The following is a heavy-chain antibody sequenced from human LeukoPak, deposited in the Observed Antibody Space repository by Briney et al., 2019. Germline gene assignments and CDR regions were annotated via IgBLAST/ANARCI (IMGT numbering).Heavy chain of an antibody. J-gene: IGHJ4*02. CDR3: AKESDQYHSSGYYWPTDFDY. V-gene: IGHV3-33*06. Sequence: PGGSLRLSCAASGFTFSSYGMHWVRQAPGKGLEWVAVIWYDGSNKYYADSVKGRFTISRDNSKNTLYMQMNSLRAEDTAVYYCAKESDQYHSSGYYWPTDFDYWGQGTLVTVSS. CDR2: IWYDGSNK. CDR1: GFTFSSYG. D-gene: IGHD3-22*01.